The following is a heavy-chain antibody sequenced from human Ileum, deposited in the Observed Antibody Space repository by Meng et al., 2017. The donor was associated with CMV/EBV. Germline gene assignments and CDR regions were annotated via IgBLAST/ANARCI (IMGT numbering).Heavy chain of an antibody. CDR1: GFTFSSYW. CDR3: ARTVGATPFDY. J-gene: IGHJ4*02. CDR2: IKQDGTEK. D-gene: IGHD1-26*01. V-gene: IGHV3-7*01. Sequence: GESLRLSCAASGFTFSSYWMSWVRQAPGKGPEWVANIKQDGTEKYYVDSVKGRFTISRDNAENSLYLQMDGLRAEDTAVYYCARTVGATPFDYWGQGNLVTVSS.